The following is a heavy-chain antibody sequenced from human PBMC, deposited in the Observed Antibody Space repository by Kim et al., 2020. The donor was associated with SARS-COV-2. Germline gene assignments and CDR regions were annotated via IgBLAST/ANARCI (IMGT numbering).Heavy chain of an antibody. Sequence: GGSLRLSCAASGFPFSNYAMSWVRQAPGQGLEWVSDISVSRGYTYYVDSVKGRFTISRDNSKNTLYLQMSSLTGEDTAVYYCATRGQAAGERYFHHWGQG. J-gene: IGHJ1*01. V-gene: IGHV3-23*01. CDR3: ATRGQAAGERYFHH. CDR2: ISVSRGYT. D-gene: IGHD3-10*01. CDR1: GFPFSNYA.